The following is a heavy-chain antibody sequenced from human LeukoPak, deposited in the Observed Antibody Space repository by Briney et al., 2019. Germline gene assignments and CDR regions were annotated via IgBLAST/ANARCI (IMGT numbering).Heavy chain of an antibody. V-gene: IGHV3-33*01. D-gene: IGHD1-26*01. Sequence: GGSLRLSCAASGFTFSSYGMHWVRQAPGKGLEWVAVIWYDGSNKYYADSVKGRFTISRDNSKNTLYLQMNSLRAEDTAVYYCARGREWELRASLDYGGQGTLVAVSS. J-gene: IGHJ4*02. CDR1: GFTFSSYG. CDR3: ARGREWELRASLDY. CDR2: IWYDGSNK.